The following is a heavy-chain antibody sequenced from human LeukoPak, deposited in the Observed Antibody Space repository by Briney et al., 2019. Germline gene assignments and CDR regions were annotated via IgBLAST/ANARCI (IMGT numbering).Heavy chain of an antibody. CDR3: ARGIAAAGPEYFQH. CDR1: GFTFSSYE. Sequence: GGSLRLSCAASGFTFSSYEMNWVRQAPGKGLEWVSSIISSSSYIYYADSVKGRFTISRDNAKNSLYLQMNSLRAEDTAVYYCARGIAAAGPEYFQHWGQGTLVTVSS. J-gene: IGHJ1*01. V-gene: IGHV3-21*01. D-gene: IGHD6-13*01. CDR2: IISSSSYI.